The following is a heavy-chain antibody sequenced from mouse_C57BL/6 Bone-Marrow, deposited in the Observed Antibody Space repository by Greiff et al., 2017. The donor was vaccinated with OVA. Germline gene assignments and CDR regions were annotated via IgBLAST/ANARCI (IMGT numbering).Heavy chain of an antibody. Sequence: VQRVESGPELVKPGASVKISCKASGYAFSSSWMNWVKQRPGKGLEWIGRIYPGDGDTNYNGKFKGKATLTADKSSSTAYMQLSSLTSEDSAVYFCARDGYYVGFAYWGQGTLVTVSA. CDR2: IYPGDGDT. J-gene: IGHJ3*01. CDR1: GYAFSSSW. D-gene: IGHD2-3*01. CDR3: ARDGYYVGFAY. V-gene: IGHV1-82*01.